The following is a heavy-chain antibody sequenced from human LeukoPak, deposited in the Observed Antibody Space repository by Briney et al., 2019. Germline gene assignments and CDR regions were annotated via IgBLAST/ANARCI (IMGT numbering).Heavy chain of an antibody. CDR3: AKNFGCDY. CDR1: GFTFSSYA. CDR2: IRYDGSNK. V-gene: IGHV3-30*02. Sequence: PRGSLRLSCAASGFTFSSYAMSWVRQAPGKGLEWVAFIRYDGSNKYYADSVKGRFTISRDNSKNTLYLQMNSLRAEDTGVYYCAKNFGCDYWGQGTLVTVSS. J-gene: IGHJ4*02. D-gene: IGHD3-3*01.